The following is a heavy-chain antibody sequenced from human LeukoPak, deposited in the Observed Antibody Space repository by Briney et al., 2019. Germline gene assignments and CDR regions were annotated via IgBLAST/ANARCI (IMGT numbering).Heavy chain of an antibody. CDR3: ARGTDRLGMIVVIITPGAFDV. J-gene: IGHJ3*01. CDR1: GYTFTSYG. Sequence: ASVKVSCTASGYTFTSYGISWVRRAPGQGLEWMGWISAYNGNTNCAQKLQGRVTMTTDTSTSTAYMELRSLRSDDTAVYYCARGTDRLGMIVVIITPGAFDVWGQGTMVTVSS. V-gene: IGHV1-18*01. D-gene: IGHD3-22*01. CDR2: ISAYNGNT.